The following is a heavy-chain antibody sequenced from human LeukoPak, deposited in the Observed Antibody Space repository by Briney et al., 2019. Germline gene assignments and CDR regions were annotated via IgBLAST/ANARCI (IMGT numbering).Heavy chain of an antibody. D-gene: IGHD3-10*02. J-gene: IGHJ3*01. CDR3: ARAERTVNVFDS. Sequence: PSETLSLTCSVSDGSMISYHWSWIRQPAGKGLEWIGRIHTTGSTDYNPSLMSRVTMSVDTSKNQFSLKLRSVTAADTAVYYCARAERTVNVFDSWGQGTIVTVSS. CDR1: DGSMISYH. CDR2: IHTTGST. V-gene: IGHV4-4*07.